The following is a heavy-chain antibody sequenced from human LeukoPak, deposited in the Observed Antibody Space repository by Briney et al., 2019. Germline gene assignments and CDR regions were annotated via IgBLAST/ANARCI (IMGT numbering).Heavy chain of an antibody. CDR2: ISSSSSYI. Sequence: GGSLRLSCAASGFTFSSYEMNWVRQAPGKGLEWVSYISSSSSYIYYADSVKGRFTISRDNAKNSLYLQMNSLRAEDTAVYYCARDGSGSYYHWGQGTLVTVSS. CDR3: ARDGSGSYYH. D-gene: IGHD1-26*01. V-gene: IGHV3-21*05. CDR1: GFTFSSYE. J-gene: IGHJ4*02.